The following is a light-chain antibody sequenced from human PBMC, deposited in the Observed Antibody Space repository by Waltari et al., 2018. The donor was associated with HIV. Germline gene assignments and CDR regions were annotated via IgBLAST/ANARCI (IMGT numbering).Light chain of an antibody. CDR1: ASDFGLYHF. J-gene: IGLJ3*02. V-gene: IGLV2-14*03. CDR3: LSYTITNTLV. Sequence: AVTQPASVSGLPGQSTTISCTGGASDFGLYHFCSWYQQHCGKPPTLILYDVDSRVAGGSDRFSGAISGNTASLTISVLQGEDEADYYCLSYTITNTLVVGGGTKLTVL. CDR2: DVD.